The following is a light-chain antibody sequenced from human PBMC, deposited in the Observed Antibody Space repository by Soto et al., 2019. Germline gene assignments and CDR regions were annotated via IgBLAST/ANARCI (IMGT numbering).Light chain of an antibody. CDR1: SNDIGSYNL. CDR3: FSDAGRYSYV. J-gene: IGLJ1*01. V-gene: IGLV2-23*01. Sequence: QSALTQPASVSGSPGQSITISCTGTSNDIGSYNLVSWYQPQPGTAPKLMIYDGSKRPSGVSNRFTGSTSGYTASLTISGLHAEDETDYYCFSDAGRYSYVFATGTKLTVL. CDR2: DGS.